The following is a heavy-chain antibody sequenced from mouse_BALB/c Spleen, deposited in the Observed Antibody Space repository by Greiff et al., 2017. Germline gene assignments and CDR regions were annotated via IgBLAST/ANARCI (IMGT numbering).Heavy chain of an antibody. V-gene: IGHV1-7*01. CDR2: INPSTGYT. J-gene: IGHJ2*01. CDR3: ARRGGNYNCFDY. Sequence: QVQLQQSGAELAKPGASVKMSCKASGYTFTSYWMHWVKQRPGQGLEWIGYINPSTGYTEYNQKFKDKATLTADKSSSTAYMQLSSLTSEDSAVYYCARRGGNYNCFDYWGQGTTLTVSS. D-gene: IGHD2-1*01. CDR1: GYTFTSYW.